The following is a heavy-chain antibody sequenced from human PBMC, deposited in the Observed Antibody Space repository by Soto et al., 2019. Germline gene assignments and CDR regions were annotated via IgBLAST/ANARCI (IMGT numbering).Heavy chain of an antibody. D-gene: IGHD4-4*01. CDR3: ARLGLGEMATVPGAFDI. CDR1: GGTFSSYA. Sequence: QVQLVQSGAEVKKPGSSVKVSCKASGGTFSSYAISWVRQAPGQGLEWMGGIIPIFGTANYAQKFQGRVTITADESTSTAYMELSSLRSEDTAVYYCARLGLGEMATVPGAFDIWGQGTMVTVSS. CDR2: IIPIFGTA. V-gene: IGHV1-69*01. J-gene: IGHJ3*02.